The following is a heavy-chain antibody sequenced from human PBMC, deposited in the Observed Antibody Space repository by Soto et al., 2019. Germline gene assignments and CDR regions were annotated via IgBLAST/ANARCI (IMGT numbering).Heavy chain of an antibody. CDR1: GYTFTSYY. D-gene: IGHD6-19*01. CDR2: INPSGGST. Sequence: ASVKVSCKASGYTFTSYYMHWVRQAPGQGLEWMGIINPSGGSTSYAQKFQGRVTMTRDTSTSTVYMELSSLRSEDTAVYYCALSSGWQVHIFTFDYWGQGTLVTVSS. J-gene: IGHJ4*02. V-gene: IGHV1-46*01. CDR3: ALSSGWQVHIFTFDY.